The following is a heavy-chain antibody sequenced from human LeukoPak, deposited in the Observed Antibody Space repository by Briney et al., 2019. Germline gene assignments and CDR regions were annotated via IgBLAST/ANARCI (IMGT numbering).Heavy chain of an antibody. V-gene: IGHV3-21*01. CDR2: ISSSSSYI. Sequence: GGSLRLSCAVSGFTFSSYSMNWVRQAPGKRLEWVSSISSSSSYIYYADSVKGRFTISRDNAKNSLYLQMNSLRAEDTAVYYCARETYYYGAFDIWGQGTMVTVSS. D-gene: IGHD3-10*01. J-gene: IGHJ3*02. CDR3: ARETYYYGAFDI. CDR1: GFTFSSYS.